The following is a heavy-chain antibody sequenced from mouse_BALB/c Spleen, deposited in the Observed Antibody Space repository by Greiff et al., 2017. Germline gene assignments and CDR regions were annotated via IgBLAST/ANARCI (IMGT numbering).Heavy chain of an antibody. CDR1: GFNIKDYY. Sequence: EVQVVESGAELVRSGASVKLSCTASGFNIKDYYMHWVKQRPEQGLEWIGWLDPENGDTEYAPKFQGKATMTADTSSNTAYLQLSSLTSEDTAVYYCNAVGSSGGRAYWGQGTLVTVSA. CDR3: NAVGSSGGRAY. V-gene: IGHV14-4*02. J-gene: IGHJ3*01. D-gene: IGHD3-1*01. CDR2: LDPENGDT.